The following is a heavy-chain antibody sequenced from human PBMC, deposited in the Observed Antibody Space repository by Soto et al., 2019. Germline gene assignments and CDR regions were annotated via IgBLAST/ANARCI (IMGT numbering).Heavy chain of an antibody. V-gene: IGHV4-39*01. CDR1: GGSITNHDYY. CDR3: ARRTPLYASESSRFDP. CDR2: IHYSGGA. D-gene: IGHD3-10*01. Sequence: PSETLSLTCIVSGGSITNHDYYWGWIRRPPGKGLEWIGTIHYSGGASYNPSLKSRVIISADTSKNQFSLRLSSVTAADTAVYYCARRTPLYASESSRFDPWGQGALVTVSS. J-gene: IGHJ5*02.